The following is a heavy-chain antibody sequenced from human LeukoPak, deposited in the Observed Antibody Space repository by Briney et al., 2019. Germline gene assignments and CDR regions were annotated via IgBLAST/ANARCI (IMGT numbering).Heavy chain of an antibody. V-gene: IGHV1-2*02. CDR3: ARDKYSSGWYEFSDY. CDR1: GYTFTGYY. D-gene: IGHD6-19*01. Sequence: GASVKVSCKASGYTFTGYYMHWVRQAPGQGLEWMGWINPNSGGTNYAQKFQGRVTMTRDTSISTAYMELRSLRSDDTAVYYCARDKYSSGWYEFSDYWGQGTLVTVSS. CDR2: INPNSGGT. J-gene: IGHJ4*02.